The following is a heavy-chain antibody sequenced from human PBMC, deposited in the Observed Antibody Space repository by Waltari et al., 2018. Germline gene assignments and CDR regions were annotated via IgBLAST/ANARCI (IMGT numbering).Heavy chain of an antibody. D-gene: IGHD2-2*01. CDR3: ASWRVSSWYYYYYGMDV. Sequence: EVQLVESGGGLVKPGGSLRLSCAASGFTFSSYSMNWVRQAPGKGLEWVSSISRSSSYIYYADSVKGRFTISRDNAKNSLYLQMNSLRAEDTAVYYCASWRVSSWYYYYYGMDVWGQGTTVTVSS. V-gene: IGHV3-21*01. J-gene: IGHJ6*02. CDR1: GFTFSSYS. CDR2: ISRSSSYI.